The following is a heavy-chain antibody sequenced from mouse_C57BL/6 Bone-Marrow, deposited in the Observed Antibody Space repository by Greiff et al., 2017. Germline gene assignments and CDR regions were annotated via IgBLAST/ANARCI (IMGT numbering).Heavy chain of an antibody. D-gene: IGHD1-1*01. CDR1: GFTFNDDY. CDR2: INPENGDT. V-gene: IGHV14-4*01. Sequence: EVKLLESGAELVRPGASVKLSCTASGFTFNDDYMHWVKQRPEQGLEWIGWINPENGDTDYASKFKGKATMTADTSSNTAYLQLNSLTSKDTAVYYCTTFPLNTAAVATDYFGYEGRGTAPTVTA. J-gene: IGHJ2*01. CDR3: TTFPLNTAAVATDYFGY.